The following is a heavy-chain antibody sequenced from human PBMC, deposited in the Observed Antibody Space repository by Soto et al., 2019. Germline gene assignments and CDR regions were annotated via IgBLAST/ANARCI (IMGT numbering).Heavy chain of an antibody. J-gene: IGHJ5*02. CDR3: ARGPYNWNSIGSRREWFDP. Sequence: QVQLQQWGAGLLKPSETLSLTCAVYGGSFSGYYWSWIRQPPGKGLEWIGEINHSGSTNYNPSLTGRAPITVNTSKNQCSPKLSSVTAADTAGYYCARGPYNWNSIGSRREWFDPWDQRTLVTVSS. V-gene: IGHV4-34*01. D-gene: IGHD1-7*01. CDR1: GGSFSGYY. CDR2: INHSGST.